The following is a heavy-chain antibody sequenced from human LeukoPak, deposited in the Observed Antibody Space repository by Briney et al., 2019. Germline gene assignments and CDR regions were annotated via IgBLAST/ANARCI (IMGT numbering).Heavy chain of an antibody. V-gene: IGHV1-69*13. CDR2: IIPILGTA. D-gene: IGHD4-17*01. CDR3: ARGGMTTVTTFHTTPFDY. J-gene: IGHJ4*02. CDR1: GGTFSSYA. Sequence: SVKVSCKASGGTFSSYAISWVRQAPGQGLEWMGGIIPILGTANYAQKFQGRVTITADESTSTAYMELSSLRSEDTAVYYCARGGMTTVTTFHTTPFDYWGQGTLVTVS.